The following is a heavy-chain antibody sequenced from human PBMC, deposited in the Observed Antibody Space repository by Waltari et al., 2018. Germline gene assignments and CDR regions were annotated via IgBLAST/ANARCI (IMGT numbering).Heavy chain of an antibody. CDR3: VRGSRYTPSDL. D-gene: IGHD3-16*02. CDR2: IRNDEGRT. V-gene: IGHV3-30*02. Sequence: VQLVESGGGVVQPGGSLRLSCEAFGFTFSSLGMQWVRQAPGKGPKWVALIRNDEGRTYYADAVKGRFTVFRDKPKDTINLQMNRLRAEDTAVYYCVRGSRYTPSDLWGQGTLVTVSA. CDR1: GFTFSSLG. J-gene: IGHJ5*02.